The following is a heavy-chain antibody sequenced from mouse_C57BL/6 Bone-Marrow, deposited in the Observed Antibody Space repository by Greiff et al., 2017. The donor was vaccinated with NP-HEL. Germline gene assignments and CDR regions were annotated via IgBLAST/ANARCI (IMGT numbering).Heavy chain of an antibody. V-gene: IGHV1-52*01. CDR1: GYTFTSYW. CDR3: ARGGSPDYYGSSYEAY. CDR2: IDPSDSET. Sequence: VQLQQPGAELVRPGSSVKLSCKASGYTFTSYWMHWVKQRPIQGLEWIGNIDPSDSETHYNQKFKDKATLTVDKSSSTAYMQLSSLTSEDSAVYYCARGGSPDYYGSSYEAYWGQGTLVTVSA. J-gene: IGHJ3*01. D-gene: IGHD1-1*01.